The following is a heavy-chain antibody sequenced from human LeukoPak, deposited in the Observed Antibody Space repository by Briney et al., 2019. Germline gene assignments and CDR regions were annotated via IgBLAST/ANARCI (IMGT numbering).Heavy chain of an antibody. V-gene: IGHV3-23*01. D-gene: IGHD3-10*01. CDR3: AQSLVRGVISY. J-gene: IGHJ4*02. Sequence: AGCSLKLFYADSGFTFSSYAMSWVRQAPKKGLEWVSAISGSGGSTYYADSVKGRFTISRDNSKNTLYLQMSSLRAEDTAVYYCAQSLVRGVISYWGQGTLVTVSS. CDR1: GFTFSSYA. CDR2: ISGSGGST.